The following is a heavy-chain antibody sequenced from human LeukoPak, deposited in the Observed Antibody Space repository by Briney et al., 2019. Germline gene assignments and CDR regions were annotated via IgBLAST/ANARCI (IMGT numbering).Heavy chain of an antibody. V-gene: IGHV1-18*01. J-gene: IGHJ4*02. D-gene: IGHD6-13*01. CDR2: ISAYNGNT. Sequence: ASVKVSCKASGYTFTIYGISWVRXXPGQGLEWMGWISAYNGNTNYAQKLQGRVTMTTDTSTSTAYMELTSLRSDDTAVYYCARDESSSSWLYYWGQGTLVTVSS. CDR1: GYTFTIYG. CDR3: ARDESSSSWLYY.